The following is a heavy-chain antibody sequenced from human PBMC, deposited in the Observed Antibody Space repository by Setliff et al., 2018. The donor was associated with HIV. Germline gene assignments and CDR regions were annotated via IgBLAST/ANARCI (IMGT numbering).Heavy chain of an antibody. CDR3: ARDSAAWVTELGILGY. CDR1: GFTFSSFA. Sequence: GGSLRLSCAASGFTFSSFAMNWVRQAPGKGLEWVSIISASGVSTYYADSVKDRFTISRDNSKNTVYLQMTGLRLDDTAVYYCARDSAAWVTELGILGYWGQGTLVTVSS. CDR2: ISASGVST. J-gene: IGHJ4*02. D-gene: IGHD3-3*01. V-gene: IGHV3-23*01.